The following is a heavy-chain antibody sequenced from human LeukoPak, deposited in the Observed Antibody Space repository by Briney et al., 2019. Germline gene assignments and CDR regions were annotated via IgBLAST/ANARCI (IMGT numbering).Heavy chain of an antibody. J-gene: IGHJ3*02. CDR2: IDSSGST. V-gene: IGHV4-61*02. CDR1: GGFISRGSYF. Sequence: PSETLSLTCTVSGGFISRGSYFWSWVRQPTGEGLEWIGRIDSSGSTNYNTSLKGRVTISVDTSKNQFSLNLNSVTAADTAVYYCASRIATAGAFDIWGQGTMVTVSS. CDR3: ASRIATAGAFDI. D-gene: IGHD6-13*01.